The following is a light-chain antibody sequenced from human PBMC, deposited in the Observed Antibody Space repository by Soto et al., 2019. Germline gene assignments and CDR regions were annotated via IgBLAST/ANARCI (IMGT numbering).Light chain of an antibody. CDR1: QSVGTY. CDR3: QGRSNWAWT. Sequence: EIVLTQSPATLSLSPGERATLSCRASQSVGTYLAWYQQKPGQAPRLLMYDASNRATGIPARFSGGGSGTDFTLTISSLEPGDFAVYYCQGRSNWAWTFGQGTKVDIK. CDR2: DAS. V-gene: IGKV3-11*01. J-gene: IGKJ1*01.